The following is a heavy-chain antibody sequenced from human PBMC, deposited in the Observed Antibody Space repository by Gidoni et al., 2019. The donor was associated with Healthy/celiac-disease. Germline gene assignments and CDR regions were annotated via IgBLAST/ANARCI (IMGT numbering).Heavy chain of an antibody. J-gene: IGHJ3*02. CDR1: GFTFSSYS. CDR2: ISSSSSYI. Sequence: EVQLVESGGGLVKPGGSLRLSCAASGFTFSSYSMNWVRQAPGKGLEWVSSISSSSSYIYYADSVKGRFTISRDNAKNSLYLQMNSLRAEDTAVYYCARGPLRFLGPRSAFDIWGQGTMVTVSS. V-gene: IGHV3-21*01. CDR3: ARGPLRFLGPRSAFDI. D-gene: IGHD3-3*01.